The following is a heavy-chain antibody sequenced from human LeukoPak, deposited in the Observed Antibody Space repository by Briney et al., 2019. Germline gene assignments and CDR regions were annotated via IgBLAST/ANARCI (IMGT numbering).Heavy chain of an antibody. V-gene: IGHV3-23*01. CDR1: GFIFSSYA. CDR3: AIMTCSSTSCFFDY. Sequence: GASLRLSCAASGFIFSSYAMSWVRQAPGKGLEWVSAISGSGGSTYYADSVKGRFTISRDNSKNTLYLQMNSLRAEDTAVYYCAIMTCSSTSCFFDYWGQGTLVTVSS. D-gene: IGHD2-2*01. CDR2: ISGSGGST. J-gene: IGHJ4*02.